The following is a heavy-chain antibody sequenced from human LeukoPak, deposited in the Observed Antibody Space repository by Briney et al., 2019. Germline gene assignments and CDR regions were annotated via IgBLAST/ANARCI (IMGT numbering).Heavy chain of an antibody. Sequence: ASVKVTCKASGYTFTSYYMHWVRQAPGQGLEWMGIINPSGGSTSYAQKFQGRVTMTRDTSTSTVYMELSSLRSEDTAVYYCARDLRGYSYYYGMDVWGQGTTVTVSS. CDR2: INPSGGST. V-gene: IGHV1-46*01. J-gene: IGHJ6*02. CDR3: ARDLRGYSYYYGMDV. D-gene: IGHD5-12*01. CDR1: GYTFTSYY.